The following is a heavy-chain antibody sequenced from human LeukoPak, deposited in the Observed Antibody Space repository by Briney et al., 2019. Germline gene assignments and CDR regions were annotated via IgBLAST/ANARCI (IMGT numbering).Heavy chain of an antibody. CDR2: INHSGST. V-gene: IGHV4-34*01. CDR1: GGSFSGYY. J-gene: IGHJ5*02. D-gene: IGHD3-16*02. CDR3: ARRGSYRYYP. Sequence: PSETLSLTCAVYGGSFSGYYWSWIRQPPGKGLEWIGEINHSGSTNYNPSLKSRVTISVDTSKNQFSLKLSSVTAADTAVYYCARRGSYRYYPWGQGTLVTVSS.